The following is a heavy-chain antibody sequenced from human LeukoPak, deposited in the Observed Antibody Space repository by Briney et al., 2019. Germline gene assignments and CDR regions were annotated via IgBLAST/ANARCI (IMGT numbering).Heavy chain of an antibody. V-gene: IGHV4-30-4*08. CDR1: GGSISSGDYY. D-gene: IGHD3-22*01. J-gene: IGHJ4*02. CDR3: ARISVVTQGVFDY. Sequence: PSETLSLTCTVSGGSISSGDYYWSWIRQPPGKGLEWIGYIYYSGSTYYNPSLKSRVTISVDTSKNQFSLKLSSVTAADTAVYYCARISVVTQGVFDYWGQGTLVTVSP. CDR2: IYYSGST.